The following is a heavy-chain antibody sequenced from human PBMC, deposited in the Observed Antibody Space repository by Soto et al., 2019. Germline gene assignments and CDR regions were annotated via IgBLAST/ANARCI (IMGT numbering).Heavy chain of an antibody. CDR2: IIPILRIA. Sequence: QVQLVQSGAEVKKPGSSVKVSCKASGGTFSSYTISWVRQAPGQGLEWMGRIIPILRIANYAQKFQGRVTITADKSTSTAYMELSSLRSEDTAVYYCARDFGIADHGGWFDPWCQGTLVTVSS. CDR3: ARDFGIADHGGWFDP. CDR1: GGTFSSYT. D-gene: IGHD6-13*01. V-gene: IGHV1-69*08. J-gene: IGHJ5*02.